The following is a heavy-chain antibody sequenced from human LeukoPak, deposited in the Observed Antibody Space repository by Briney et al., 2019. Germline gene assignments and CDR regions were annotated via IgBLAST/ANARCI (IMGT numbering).Heavy chain of an antibody. V-gene: IGHV1-69*04. CDR1: GGTFSSYA. CDR3: ARDGSSWSTNWFDP. CDR2: IIPILGIA. J-gene: IGHJ5*02. Sequence: GASVKVSCKASGGTFSSYAISWVRQAPGQGLEWMGRIIPILGIANYAQKFRGRVTITADKSTSTAYMELSSLRSEDTAVYYCARDGSSWSTNWFDPWGQGTLVTVSS. D-gene: IGHD6-13*01.